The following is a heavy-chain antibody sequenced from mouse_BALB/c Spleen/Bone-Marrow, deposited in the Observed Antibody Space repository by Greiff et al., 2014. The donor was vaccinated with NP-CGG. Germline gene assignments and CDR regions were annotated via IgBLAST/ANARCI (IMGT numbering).Heavy chain of an antibody. J-gene: IGHJ2*01. CDR2: IYPGDGDT. CDR3: ARGGRLTGYNFDY. Sequence: VPLQQSGAELVRPGSSVKISCKASGYAFSSYWMNWVKQRPGQGLEWIGQIYPGDGDTNYNGNFKDKSTLTTDKSSTTAYMQLSSLTSEDSAVYFCARGGRLTGYNFDYWGQGTTLTFSS. D-gene: IGHD4-1*01. V-gene: IGHV1-80*01. CDR1: GYAFSSYW.